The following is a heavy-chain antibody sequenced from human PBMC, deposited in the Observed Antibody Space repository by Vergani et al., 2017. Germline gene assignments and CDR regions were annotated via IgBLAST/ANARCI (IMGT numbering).Heavy chain of an antibody. D-gene: IGHD3-3*01. V-gene: IGHV2-26*01. CDR2: IFSNDEK. CDR3: ARFTEYYGDQIDWFDP. CDR1: GFTFSTYAM. Sequence: ESGGGLVQPGGSLRLSCAASGFTFSTYAMTWVRQAPGKALEWLAHIFSNDEKSYSTSLKSRLTISKDTSKSQVVLTMTNMDPVDTATYYCARFTEYYGDQIDWFDPWGQGTLVTVSS. J-gene: IGHJ5*02.